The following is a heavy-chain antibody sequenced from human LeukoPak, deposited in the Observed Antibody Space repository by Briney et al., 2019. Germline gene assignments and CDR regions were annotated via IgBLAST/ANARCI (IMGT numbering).Heavy chain of an antibody. Sequence: GGSLRLSCAASGFTFDAYDMRWVRHAPGKGLEWVSGINWNGGSTGYADSVKGRFTISRDNAKNSLYLQMNSLRAEDTALYYCAKGEDHYYYMDVWGKGTTVTVSS. CDR1: GFTFDAYD. CDR3: AKGEDHYYYMDV. V-gene: IGHV3-20*04. J-gene: IGHJ6*03. CDR2: INWNGGST.